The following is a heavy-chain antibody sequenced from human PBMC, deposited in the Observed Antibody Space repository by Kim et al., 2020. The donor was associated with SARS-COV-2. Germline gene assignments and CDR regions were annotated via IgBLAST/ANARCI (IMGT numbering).Heavy chain of an antibody. CDR3: ARQFDVVDYYYYYGMDV. CDR1: GGSISSSSYY. CDR2: IYYSGST. Sequence: SETLSLTCTVSGGSISSSSYYWGWIRQPPGKGLEWIGSIYYSGSTYYNPSLKSRVTISVDTSKNQFSLKLSSVSAADTAVYYCARQFDVVDYYYYYGMDVWGQGTTVTVSS. J-gene: IGHJ6*02. V-gene: IGHV4-39*01. D-gene: IGHD2-15*01.